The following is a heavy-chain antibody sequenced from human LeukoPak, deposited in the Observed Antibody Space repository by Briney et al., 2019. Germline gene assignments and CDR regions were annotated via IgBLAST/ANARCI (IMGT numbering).Heavy chain of an antibody. CDR3: ARDLDSSGWYGEQYYYYGMDV. CDR1: GFTFSSYA. V-gene: IGHV3-30-3*01. J-gene: IGHJ6*02. CDR2: IPYEGSNK. Sequence: GRSLRLSCAASGFTFSSYAMHWVRQAPGKGLEWVAVIPYEGSNKYYTDSVKGRLTISRDNSKNTLYLQMSSLRAEDTAVYYCARDLDSSGWYGEQYYYYGMDVWGQGTTVTVSS. D-gene: IGHD6-19*01.